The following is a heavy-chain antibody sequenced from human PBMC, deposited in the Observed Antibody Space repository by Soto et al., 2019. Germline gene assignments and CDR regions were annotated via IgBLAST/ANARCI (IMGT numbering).Heavy chain of an antibody. J-gene: IGHJ4*02. CDR3: VAGGEEDRPHY. Sequence: QVQLVESGGGVVQPGRSLRLSCAASGFTFSSYGMHWVRQAPGKGLEWVAIIWFDGSNKYYADSVKGRFTISRDNSKNTLYLQMNSLRDEDTVVYYCVAGGEEDRPHYWGQGTLVTVAS. CDR1: GFTFSSYG. D-gene: IGHD3-10*01. CDR2: IWFDGSNK. V-gene: IGHV3-33*01.